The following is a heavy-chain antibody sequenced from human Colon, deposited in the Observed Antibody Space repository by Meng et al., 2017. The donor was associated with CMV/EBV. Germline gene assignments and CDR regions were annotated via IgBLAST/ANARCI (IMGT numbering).Heavy chain of an antibody. CDR2: IDWDDDK. Sequence: SGPTLVKPTQTLTLTCTFSGFSLRTSGMCVSWVRQPPGKALEWLALIDWDDDKYYSTSLKTRLTISKDTSKNQVVLTMTNMDPVDTATYYCARSTSCYARNWFDPWGQGTLVTVSS. V-gene: IGHV2-70*20. D-gene: IGHD2-2*01. CDR3: ARSTSCYARNWFDP. CDR1: GFSLRTSGMC. J-gene: IGHJ5*02.